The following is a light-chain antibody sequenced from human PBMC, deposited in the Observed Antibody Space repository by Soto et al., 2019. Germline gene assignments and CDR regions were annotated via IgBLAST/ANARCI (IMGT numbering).Light chain of an antibody. Sequence: QSALTQPASVSGSPGQSITISCTXTXXXVGGYNYVSWYQQHPGKAPKLMIYEVSNRPSGVSNRFSGSKSGNTASLTISGLQAEDEADYYCSSYTSSSTYVFGTGTKLTVL. CDR3: SSYTSSSTYV. J-gene: IGLJ1*01. CDR1: XXXVGGYNY. CDR2: EVS. V-gene: IGLV2-14*01.